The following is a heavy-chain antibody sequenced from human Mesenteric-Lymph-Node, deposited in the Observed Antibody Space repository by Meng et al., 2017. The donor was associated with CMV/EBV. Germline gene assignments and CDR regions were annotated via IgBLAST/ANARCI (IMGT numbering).Heavy chain of an antibody. J-gene: IGHJ6*02. V-gene: IGHV3-21*01. CDR3: ARDLVVDCSSTSCYSERGYYYYYYGMDV. CDR1: GFTLSSYS. CDR2: ISSSSSYI. D-gene: IGHD2-2*01. Sequence: GESLKISCAASGFTLSSYSMNWVCQAPGKGLEWVSSISSSSSYIYYADSVKGRFTISRDNAKNSLYLQMNSLRAEDTAVYYCARDLVVDCSSTSCYSERGYYYYYYGMDVWGQGTTVTVSS.